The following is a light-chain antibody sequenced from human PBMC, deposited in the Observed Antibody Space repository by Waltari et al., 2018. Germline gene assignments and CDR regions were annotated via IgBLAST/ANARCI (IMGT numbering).Light chain of an antibody. V-gene: IGLV2-14*01. CDR3: NSYAGSSSWV. CDR1: SSDVGFYNY. Sequence: QSALTQPASVSGSPGQSIPLSCPGTSSDVGFYNYVSWYQQHPGKAPKLMIYDVSERPSGVSNRFSGSKSGNTASLTISGLQAEDEADYYCNSYAGSSSWVFGGGTKLTVL. J-gene: IGLJ3*02. CDR2: DVS.